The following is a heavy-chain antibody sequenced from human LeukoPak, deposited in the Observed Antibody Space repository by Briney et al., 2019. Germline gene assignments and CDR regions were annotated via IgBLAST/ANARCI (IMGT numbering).Heavy chain of an antibody. CDR2: IYTSGST. D-gene: IGHD4-23*01. J-gene: IGHJ4*02. Sequence: PSQTLSLTCTVSGGSINNSTYYWSWIRQPAGKGLEWIGRIYTSGSTNYNPSLNSRVTISVDTSKNQISLRLSSVTAADTAVYFRARSYGGGMVDFWGQGTLVTVSS. V-gene: IGHV4-61*02. CDR1: GGSINNSTYY. CDR3: ARSYGGGMVDF.